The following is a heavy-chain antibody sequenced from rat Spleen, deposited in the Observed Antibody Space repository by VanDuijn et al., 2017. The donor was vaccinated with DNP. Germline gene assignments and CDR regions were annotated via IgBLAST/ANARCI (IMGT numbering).Heavy chain of an antibody. Sequence: EVQLVETGGDLVPPGRSLKLSCVASGFTFSTYWMFWIRQAPGKGLEWVASITSDGGRTYYPDSVKGRFTISRDNAENTVYLQMNSLRSEDTATYYCANYNYYDGTYWGQGVMVTVSS. CDR2: ITSDGGRT. CDR1: GFTFSTYW. D-gene: IGHD1-12*02. J-gene: IGHJ2*01. CDR3: ANYNYYDGTY. V-gene: IGHV5-58*01.